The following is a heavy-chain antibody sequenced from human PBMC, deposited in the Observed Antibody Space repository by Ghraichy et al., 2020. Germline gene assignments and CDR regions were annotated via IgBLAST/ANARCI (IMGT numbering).Heavy chain of an antibody. J-gene: IGHJ6*02. V-gene: IGHV3-9*01. Sequence: GGSLRLSCAASGFTFDDYAMHWVRQAPGKGLEWVSGISWNSGSIGYADSVKGRFTISRDNAKNSLYLQMNSLRAEDTALYYCAKEMDASQNDDYYYYYGMDVWGQGTTVTVSS. CDR1: GFTFDDYA. CDR3: AKEMDASQNDDYYYYYGMDV. CDR2: ISWNSGSI. D-gene: IGHD1-1*01.